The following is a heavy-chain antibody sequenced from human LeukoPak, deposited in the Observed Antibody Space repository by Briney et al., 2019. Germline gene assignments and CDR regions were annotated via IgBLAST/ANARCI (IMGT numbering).Heavy chain of an antibody. CDR2: INPSGGST. CDR1: GYTFTGYY. CDR3: ARGARGVVVTAYYFDY. Sequence: ASVKVSCKASGYTFTGYYMHWVRQAPGQGLEWMGWINPSGGSTSYAQKFQGRVTMTRDMSTSTVYMELSSLRSEDTAVYYCARGARGVVVTAYYFDYWGQGTLVTVSS. D-gene: IGHD2-21*02. V-gene: IGHV1-46*01. J-gene: IGHJ4*02.